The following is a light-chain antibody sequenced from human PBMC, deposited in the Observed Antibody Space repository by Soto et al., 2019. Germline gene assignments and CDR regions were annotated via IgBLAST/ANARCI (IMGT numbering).Light chain of an antibody. CDR3: SSYTSSSTPV. Sequence: QSALTQPASVSGSPGPAITISCTGNSSDVGGYNYVYWYQQHPGKAPKHMIYDVSNRPSGVSNRFSGSKSGNTACLTISGLQAEDEADYYCSSYTSSSTPVFGGGTKLTVL. CDR1: SSDVGGYNY. J-gene: IGLJ2*01. CDR2: DVS. V-gene: IGLV2-14*01.